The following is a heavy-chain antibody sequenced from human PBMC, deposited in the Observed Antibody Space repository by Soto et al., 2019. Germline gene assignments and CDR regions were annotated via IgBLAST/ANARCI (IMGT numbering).Heavy chain of an antibody. J-gene: IGHJ5*02. V-gene: IGHV1-18*01. CDR2: ISAYNGNT. CDR3: ARGGAHITMVRGESWFDP. Sequence: QVQLVQSGAEVQKPGASVKVSCKASGYTFTSYGISWVRQSPGQGLEWMGWISAYNGNTNYAQKLQGRVTMTTDTSTSTAYMELRSLRSDDTAVYYCARGGAHITMVRGESWFDPWGQGTLVTVSS. CDR1: GYTFTSYG. D-gene: IGHD3-10*01.